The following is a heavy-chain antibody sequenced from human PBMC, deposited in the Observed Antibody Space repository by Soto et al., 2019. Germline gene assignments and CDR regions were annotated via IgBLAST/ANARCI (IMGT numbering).Heavy chain of an antibody. CDR1: GFTFDDYA. D-gene: IGHD3-22*01. CDR3: AKGEGSSGYYSSFDY. Sequence: EVQLVESGGGLVQPGRSLRLSCAASGFTFDDYAMHWVRQAPGKGLEWVSGISWNSGSIGYADSVKGRFTISRDNAKNSLYLQMNSLRAEDTALYYCAKGEGSSGYYSSFDYWGQGNLVTVSS. CDR2: ISWNSGSI. V-gene: IGHV3-9*01. J-gene: IGHJ4*02.